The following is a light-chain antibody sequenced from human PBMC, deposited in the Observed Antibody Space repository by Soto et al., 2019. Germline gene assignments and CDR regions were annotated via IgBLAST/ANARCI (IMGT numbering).Light chain of an antibody. V-gene: IGKV4-1*01. CDR1: QSVLYSSNNKNY. Sequence: DIVMTQSPDSLAVALCERATINCKSSQSVLYSSNNKNYLAWYQQKPGQPPKLLIYWAYTRESGVPDPFSGSGSGTDFTPTISSLQAEDVAVYYCQQHYSTPPWTCGQGTKVDIK. CDR3: QQHYSTPPWT. CDR2: WAY. J-gene: IGKJ1*01.